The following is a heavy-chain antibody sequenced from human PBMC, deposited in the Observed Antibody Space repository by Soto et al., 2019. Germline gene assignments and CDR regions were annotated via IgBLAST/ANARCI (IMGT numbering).Heavy chain of an antibody. D-gene: IGHD3-22*01. CDR1: VFTFSSYS. V-gene: IGHV3-48*01. Sequence: GGSLRLSCAASVFTFSSYSMNWVRQAPGKGLEWVSYISSSSSTIYYADSVKGRFTISRDNAKNSLYLQMNSLRAEDTAVYYCARGLYYYDTGGYYWGQGTLVTVSS. CDR2: ISSSSSTI. J-gene: IGHJ4*02. CDR3: ARGLYYYDTGGYY.